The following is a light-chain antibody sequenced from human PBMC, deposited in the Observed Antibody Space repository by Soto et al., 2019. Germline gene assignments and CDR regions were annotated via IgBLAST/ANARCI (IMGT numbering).Light chain of an antibody. CDR3: QHYSSSHWT. V-gene: IGKV3-15*01. J-gene: IGKJ1*01. CDR2: GAS. Sequence: DIVMTLSPATLSVAQGERVTFSCRASQGVSRKLAWYQHKPGQAPRLLISGASTGATGIPARFSGSGSGTDFNLTISRLEPGDFAVYYCQHYSSSHWTFGQGTKVDIK. CDR1: QGVSRK.